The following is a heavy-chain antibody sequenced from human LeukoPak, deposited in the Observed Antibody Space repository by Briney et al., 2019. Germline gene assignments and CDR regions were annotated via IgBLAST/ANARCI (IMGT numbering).Heavy chain of an antibody. Sequence: GGSLRLSCAASGFTFSSHGMNWVRQAPGKGLEWVSSITTATSSYIYYADSVKGRFTISRDDAKNTLYLQMNSLRAEDTAVYYCARDGTTVTAGSYYYYYYMDVWGKGTTVTVSS. CDR3: ARDGTTVTAGSYYYYYYMDV. CDR1: GFTFSSHG. D-gene: IGHD4-17*01. CDR2: ITTATSSYI. V-gene: IGHV3-21*01. J-gene: IGHJ6*03.